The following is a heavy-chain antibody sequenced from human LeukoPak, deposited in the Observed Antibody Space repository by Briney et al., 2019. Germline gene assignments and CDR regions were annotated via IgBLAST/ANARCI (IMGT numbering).Heavy chain of an antibody. J-gene: IGHJ5*02. Sequence: SETLSLTCAVSGYSISSGHYWGWIRQPPGKGLEWIGSIYHSGSTYYNPSLKSRVTISVDTSRNQFSLKLSSVTAADTAVYYCARCRSPEGRWFDPWGQGTLVTVSS. D-gene: IGHD6-6*01. CDR2: IYHSGST. CDR1: GYSISSGHY. CDR3: ARCRSPEGRWFDP. V-gene: IGHV4-38-2*01.